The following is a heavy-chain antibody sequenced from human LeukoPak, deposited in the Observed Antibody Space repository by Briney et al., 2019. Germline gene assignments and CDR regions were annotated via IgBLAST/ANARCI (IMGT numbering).Heavy chain of an antibody. Sequence: SETLSLTCTVSGGSISSSSYYWGWIRQPPGKGLEWIGYMYQSGSTYYSPSLKSRVTISVDTSKNQFSLNLNSVTAADTAVYYCARGGSYHLPGDSWGQGTLVTVSS. CDR2: MYQSGST. V-gene: IGHV4-39*07. J-gene: IGHJ5*02. CDR1: GGSISSSSYY. CDR3: ARGGSYHLPGDS. D-gene: IGHD1-26*01.